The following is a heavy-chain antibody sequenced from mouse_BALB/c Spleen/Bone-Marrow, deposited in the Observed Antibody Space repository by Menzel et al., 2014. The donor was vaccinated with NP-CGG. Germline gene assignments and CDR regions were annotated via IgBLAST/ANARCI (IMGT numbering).Heavy chain of an antibody. CDR2: INPGSGGT. CDR1: GYAFTNYL. CDR3: ARGLRHAMDC. Sequence: QVQLQQSGVELVRPGTSVKVSCKASGYAFTNYLIEWVKQRPGQGLEWIGVINPGSGGTNYNENFKGKASITADTSSNTAYLQLSSLPSEDTAVYYCARGLRHAMDCWGQGTSVTVSS. D-gene: IGHD2-4*01. V-gene: IGHV1-54*02. J-gene: IGHJ4*01.